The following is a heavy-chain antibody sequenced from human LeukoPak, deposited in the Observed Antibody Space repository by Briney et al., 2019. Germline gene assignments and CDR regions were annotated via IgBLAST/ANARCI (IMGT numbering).Heavy chain of an antibody. D-gene: IGHD6-13*01. CDR1: GFSFSSYG. J-gene: IGHJ6*03. CDR2: IRYDGSNK. CDR3: AKMWGGTAAAPYYYMDV. Sequence: GGSLRLSCAASGFSFSSYGMHWVRQAPGKGLEWVAFIRYDGSNKYYADSVKGRFTISRDNSKNTLYLQMNSLRAEDTAVYYCAKMWGGTAAAPYYYMDVWGKGTTVTISS. V-gene: IGHV3-30*02.